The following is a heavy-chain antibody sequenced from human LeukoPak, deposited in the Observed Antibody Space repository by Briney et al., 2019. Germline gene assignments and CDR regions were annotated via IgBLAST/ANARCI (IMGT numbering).Heavy chain of an antibody. V-gene: IGHV4-38-2*02. CDR1: NYSISTNYY. Sequence: SETLSLTCTVSNYSISTNYYWGWIRQPPGKGLEWIGSIYRSGSSYYNPSLKSRVTISVDTSKNQFSLKLSSVTAADTAVYYCARAPRGARSSSWYGDFDYWGQGTLVTVSS. D-gene: IGHD6-13*01. CDR3: ARAPRGARSSSWYGDFDY. J-gene: IGHJ4*02. CDR2: IYRSGSS.